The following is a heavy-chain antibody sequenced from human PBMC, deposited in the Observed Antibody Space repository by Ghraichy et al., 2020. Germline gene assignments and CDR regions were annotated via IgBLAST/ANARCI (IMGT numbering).Heavy chain of an antibody. D-gene: IGHD5-12*01. J-gene: IGHJ6*02. V-gene: IGHV3-23*01. CDR1: RFTFSTYA. CDR2: ISGSGATT. CDR3: ARVPYSGYDSHYYGMDV. Sequence: LSLTCAASRFTFSTYAMNWVRQAPGKGLEWVSAISGSGATTNYADSVRGRFTVSRDNSKNTLYRHMNSLRAEDTAIYYCARVPYSGYDSHYYGMDVWGQGTTVTVSS.